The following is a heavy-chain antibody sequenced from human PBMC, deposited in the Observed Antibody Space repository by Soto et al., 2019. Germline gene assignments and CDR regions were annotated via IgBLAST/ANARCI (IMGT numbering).Heavy chain of an antibody. D-gene: IGHD3-3*01. CDR1: GFTFSNAW. Sequence: GGSLRLSCAASGFTFSNAWMSWVRQAPGKGLEWVGRIKSKTDGGTTDYAAPVKGRFTISRDDSKNTLYLQMNSLKTEDTAVYYCTTSSYYDFWSGYFRSWDYWGQGTLVTVSS. CDR3: TTSSYYDFWSGYFRSWDY. CDR2: IKSKTDGGTT. V-gene: IGHV3-15*01. J-gene: IGHJ4*02.